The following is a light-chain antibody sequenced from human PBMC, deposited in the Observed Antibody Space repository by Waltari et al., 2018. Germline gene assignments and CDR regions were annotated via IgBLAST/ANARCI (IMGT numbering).Light chain of an antibody. CDR2: KVS. V-gene: IGKV2-30*02. CDR3: MQGTYWPRT. Sequence: DVVMTQSPLSLPVTLGQPASIHCRSSQGLVHSDGNTYLNWFQQRPGQSPRRLIYKVSNRDSGVPDRFSGSGSGTDFTLKISRVEAEDVGVYFCMQGTYWPRTFGQGTKVEIK. CDR1: QGLVHSDGNTY. J-gene: IGKJ1*01.